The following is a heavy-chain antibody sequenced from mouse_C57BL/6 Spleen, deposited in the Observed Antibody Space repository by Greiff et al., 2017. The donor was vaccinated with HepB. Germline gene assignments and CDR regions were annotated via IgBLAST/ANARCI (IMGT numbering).Heavy chain of an antibody. J-gene: IGHJ1*03. D-gene: IGHD5-1-1*01. CDR2: INPNNGGT. Sequence: EVQLQQSGPELVKPGASVKIPCKASGYTFTDYNMDWVKQSHGKSLEWIGDINPNNGGTIYNQKFKGKATLTVDKSSSTAYMELRSLTSEDTAVYYCARRGLIHTPNWYFDVWGTGTTVTVSS. CDR1: GYTFTDYN. V-gene: IGHV1-18*01. CDR3: ARRGLIHTPNWYFDV.